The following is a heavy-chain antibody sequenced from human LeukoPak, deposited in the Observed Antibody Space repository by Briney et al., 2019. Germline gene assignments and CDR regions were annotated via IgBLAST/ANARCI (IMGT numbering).Heavy chain of an antibody. CDR3: ASPGSIVGRRNVYDL. D-gene: IGHD6-6*01. J-gene: IGHJ3*01. CDR2: IISDGSNT. Sequence: GGSLRLSCAASGFTFSTYWMHWVRQAPGKGLVWVSCIISDGSNTIYADSVKGRFTISRDNAKNTVYLQMNSLRAEDKAVYYCASPGSIVGRRNVYDLWGQGTMVTVFS. V-gene: IGHV3-74*01. CDR1: GFTFSTYW.